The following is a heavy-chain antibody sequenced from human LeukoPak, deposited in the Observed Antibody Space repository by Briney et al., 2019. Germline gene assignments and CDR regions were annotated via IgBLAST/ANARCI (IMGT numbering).Heavy chain of an antibody. J-gene: IGHJ3*02. CDR1: GYTFTSYG. V-gene: IGHV1-18*01. Sequence: ASVKVSCKASGYTFTSYGIGWVRQAPGQGLEWMGWISAYNGNTNYAQKLQGRVTMTTDTSTSTAYMELRSLRSDDTAVYYCAREASYCGGDCPDDAFDIWGQGTMVTVSS. CDR3: AREASYCGGDCPDDAFDI. CDR2: ISAYNGNT. D-gene: IGHD2-21*02.